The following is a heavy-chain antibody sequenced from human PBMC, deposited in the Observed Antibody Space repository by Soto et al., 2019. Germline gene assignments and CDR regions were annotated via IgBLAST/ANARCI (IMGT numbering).Heavy chain of an antibody. Sequence: TLSLTCAISGDRVSSNSAAWNCLRQSPSIGLEGLGRTYYRSKLYNDYAVSVKSRITINQDTSKNQFSLQLNPVTPEDTAVYYCARLHGQYYYDSSGPNLLEPRGQGTPVTGSS. V-gene: IGHV6-1*01. D-gene: IGHD3-22*01. CDR1: GDRVSSNSAA. J-gene: IGHJ5*02. CDR3: ARLHGQYYYDSSGPNLLEP. CDR2: TYYRSKLYN.